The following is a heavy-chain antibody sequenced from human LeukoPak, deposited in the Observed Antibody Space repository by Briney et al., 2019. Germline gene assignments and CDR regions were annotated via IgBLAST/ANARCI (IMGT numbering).Heavy chain of an antibody. J-gene: IGHJ4*02. CDR3: TRDAYMLGKY. CDR2: ISGSGGST. CDR1: GFTFSSYA. V-gene: IGHV3-23*01. D-gene: IGHD3-10*02. Sequence: PGGSLRLSCAASGFTFSSYAMSWVRQAPGKGLEWVSAISGSGGSTYYADSVKGRFTISRDSSKNTLYLQMNSLKTEDTAVYYCTRDAYMLGKYWGQGTLVTVSS.